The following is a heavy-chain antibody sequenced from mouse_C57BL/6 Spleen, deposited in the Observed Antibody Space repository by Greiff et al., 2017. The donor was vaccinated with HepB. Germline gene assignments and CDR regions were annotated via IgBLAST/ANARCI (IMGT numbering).Heavy chain of an antibody. CDR2: IDPSDSYT. CDR1: GYTFTSYW. Sequence: VQLQQSGAELVKPGASVKLSCKASGYTFTSYWMQWVKQRPGQGLEWIGEIDPSDSYTNYNQKFKGKATLTVDTSSSTAYMQLSSLTSEDSAVYYCARRIHYGSFSAWFAYWGQGTLVTVSA. J-gene: IGHJ3*01. V-gene: IGHV1-50*01. CDR3: ARRIHYGSFSAWFAY. D-gene: IGHD1-1*01.